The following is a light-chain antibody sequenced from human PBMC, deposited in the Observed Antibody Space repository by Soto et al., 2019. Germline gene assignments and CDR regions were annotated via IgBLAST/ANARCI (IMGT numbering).Light chain of an antibody. CDR2: VAT. CDR1: QTVDNF. V-gene: IGKV3-11*01. CDR3: QQRKKWPPIT. J-gene: IGKJ5*01. Sequence: EIVLTQSPVIVSLSPGERATLSCRASQTVDNFLAWYQLKPGKAPRLLIYVATKRASGIPVRFTGSGSGTDFILTISNIEAEDVAIYYCQQRKKWPPITFGQGTRLDIK.